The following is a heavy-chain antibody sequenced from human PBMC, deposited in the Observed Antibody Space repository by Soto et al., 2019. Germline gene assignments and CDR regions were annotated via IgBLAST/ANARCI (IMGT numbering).Heavy chain of an antibody. Sequence: QVQLVESGGGVVQPGRSLRLSCAASGFTFSNYGMHWVRQAPGKGLGWVAIISYDGDNEYYADSVRGRFTISRDNSKNXLXLXXNSLSHEDTAVYYCAKDGGPVYCNSPGCSAKHFDYWGQGTLVTVSS. CDR1: GFTFSNYG. V-gene: IGHV3-30*18. J-gene: IGHJ4*02. D-gene: IGHD2-2*01. CDR3: AKDGGPVYCNSPGCSAKHFDY. CDR2: ISYDGDNE.